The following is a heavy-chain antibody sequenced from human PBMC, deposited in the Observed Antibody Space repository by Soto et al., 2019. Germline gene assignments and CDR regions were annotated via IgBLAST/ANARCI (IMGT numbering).Heavy chain of an antibody. CDR2: MNPNSGNT. J-gene: IGHJ6*02. V-gene: IGHV1-8*01. D-gene: IGHD1-26*01. CDR3: AKDSSWEASYYYYGMDV. Sequence: ASVKVSCKASGYTFTSYDINWVRQATGQGLEWMGWMNPNSGNTDYAQKFQGRVTMTRNTSISTAYMELSSLRSEDTAVYYCAKDSSWEASYYYYGMDVWGQGTTVTVSS. CDR1: GYTFTSYD.